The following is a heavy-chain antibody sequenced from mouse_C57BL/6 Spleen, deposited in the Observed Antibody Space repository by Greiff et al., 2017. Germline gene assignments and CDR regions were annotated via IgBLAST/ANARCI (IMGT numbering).Heavy chain of an antibody. V-gene: IGHV1-82*01. CDR2: IYPGDGDT. CDR1: GYAFSSSW. Sequence: QVQLQQSGSELVKPGASVKISCKASGYAFSSSWMNWVKQRPGKGLEWIGRIYPGDGDTNYNGKFKGKATLTADKSSSTAYMQLSSLTSEDSAVYFCARGVTPYYFDYWGQGTTLTVSS. J-gene: IGHJ2*01. CDR3: ARGVTPYYFDY. D-gene: IGHD2-2*01.